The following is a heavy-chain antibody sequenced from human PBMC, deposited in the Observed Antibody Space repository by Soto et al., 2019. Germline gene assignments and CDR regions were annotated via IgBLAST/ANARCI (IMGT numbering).Heavy chain of an antibody. D-gene: IGHD2-21*02. CDR1: GFSVSTSGGG. Sequence: QITLKESGPTLVRPTQTLTLTCTCSGFSVSTSGGGVAWIRQSPGKALEWLALIYWDDDRRYRPSLQSRLTIAKDTSKNQVVLTMTNVDPVDTATYFCAHRVCNVGDCIIDFWGQGTLVTVSS. CDR2: IYWDDDR. V-gene: IGHV2-5*02. J-gene: IGHJ4*02. CDR3: AHRVCNVGDCIIDF.